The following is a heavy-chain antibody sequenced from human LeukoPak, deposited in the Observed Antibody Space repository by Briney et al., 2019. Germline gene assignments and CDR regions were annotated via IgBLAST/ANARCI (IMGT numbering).Heavy chain of an antibody. Sequence: GGSLRLSCAASGFTFSSYGMHWVRQAPGKGLEWVAVISYDGSNKYYADSVKGRFTISRDNSKNTLYLQMNSLRAEDTAVYYCARAPGYCSGGSCYSLLDYWGQGTLVTVSS. CDR3: ARAPGYCSGGSCYSLLDY. CDR1: GFTFSSYG. J-gene: IGHJ4*02. D-gene: IGHD2-15*01. CDR2: ISYDGSNK. V-gene: IGHV3-30*03.